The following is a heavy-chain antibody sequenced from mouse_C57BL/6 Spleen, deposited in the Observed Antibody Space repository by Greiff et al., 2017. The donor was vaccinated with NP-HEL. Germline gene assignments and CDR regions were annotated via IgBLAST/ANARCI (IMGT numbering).Heavy chain of an antibody. J-gene: IGHJ4*01. CDR1: GFTFSDYG. D-gene: IGHD1-1*01. V-gene: IGHV5-17*01. CDR2: ISSGSSTI. CDR3: ARRGTTVVASYYYAMDY. Sequence: EVQRVESGGGLVKPGGSLKLSCAASGFTFSDYGMHWVRQAPEKGLEWVAYISSGSSTIYYADTVKGRFTISRDNAKNTLFLQMTSLRSEDTAMYYCARRGTTVVASYYYAMDYWGQGTSVTVSA.